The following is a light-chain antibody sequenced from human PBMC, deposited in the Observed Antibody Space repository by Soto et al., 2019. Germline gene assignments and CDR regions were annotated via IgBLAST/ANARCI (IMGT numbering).Light chain of an antibody. CDR3: QVWDSSSGNPV. CDR2: YYS. J-gene: IGLJ2*01. V-gene: IGLV3-21*04. Sequence: SYELTKPPSVSVAPGKTARITRGGNNIRSKSVNWYQQKPGQATVLVIYYYSDRPSGIPERFFGSNSGNTATLTISRVEAGDEADYCCQVWDSSSGNPVFGGVTNLTVL. CDR1: NIRSKS.